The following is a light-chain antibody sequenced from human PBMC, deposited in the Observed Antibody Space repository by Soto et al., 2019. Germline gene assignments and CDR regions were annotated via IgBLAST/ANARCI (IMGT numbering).Light chain of an antibody. CDR2: DVN. Sequence: QSALTQPPSASGSPGQSVTISCTGTSSDVGAYIFVSWYQQHPGKAPKLLIYDVNRRPPGVPDRFFGSKSGNTAFLTVSGLQAEDEADYYCNSYTRSSTFVFGTGTKVTVL. V-gene: IGLV2-8*01. CDR1: SSDVGAYIF. CDR3: NSYTRSSTFV. J-gene: IGLJ1*01.